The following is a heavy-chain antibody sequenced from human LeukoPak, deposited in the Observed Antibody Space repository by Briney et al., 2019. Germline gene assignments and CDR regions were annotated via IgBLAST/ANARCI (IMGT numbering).Heavy chain of an antibody. Sequence: SETLSLTCTVSGGSFSSSDYYWGWIRQPPGKGLEWIGSIYSSGSTYYNASLQSRVTISIETSKNQISLRLNSVTAADTAIYYCAKSGGYGLIDYWGQGTLVTVSS. J-gene: IGHJ4*02. V-gene: IGHV4-39*01. D-gene: IGHD1-26*01. CDR2: IYSSGST. CDR1: GGSFSSSDYY. CDR3: AKSGGYGLIDY.